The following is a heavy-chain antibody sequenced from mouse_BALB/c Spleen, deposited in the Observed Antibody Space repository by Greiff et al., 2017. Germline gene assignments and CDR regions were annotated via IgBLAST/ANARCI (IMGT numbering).Heavy chain of an antibody. CDR2: INPSTGYT. Sequence: VQLQQSGAELAKPGASVKMSCKASGYTFTSYWMHWVKQRPGQGLEWIGYINPSTGYTEYNQKFKDKAALTADKSSSTAYMQLSSLTSEDSAVYYCARRIYDGYPFDYWGQGTTLTVSS. D-gene: IGHD2-3*01. V-gene: IGHV1-7*01. CDR1: GYTFTSYW. J-gene: IGHJ2*01. CDR3: ARRIYDGYPFDY.